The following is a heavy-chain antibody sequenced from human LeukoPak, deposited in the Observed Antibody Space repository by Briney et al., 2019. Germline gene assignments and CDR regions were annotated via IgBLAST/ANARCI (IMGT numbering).Heavy chain of an antibody. V-gene: IGHV6-1*01. D-gene: IGHD5-18*01. CDR1: GDSFSSNSAA. J-gene: IGHJ4*02. CDR3: ARRTDEYNYLAY. CDR2: TYYRSKCYN. Sequence: SQTLSLTCAVSGDSFSSNSAAWNWIRQSPSRGLEWLGRTYYRSKCYNNYAVSVKSRITINPDTSKNQLYLQLNSVTPEDTAVYYCARRTDEYNYLAYWGQGTLVTVSS.